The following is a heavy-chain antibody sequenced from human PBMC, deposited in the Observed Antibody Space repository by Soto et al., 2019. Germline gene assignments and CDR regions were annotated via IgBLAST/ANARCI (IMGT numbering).Heavy chain of an antibody. Sequence: SETLSLTCTVSGGSISSYYWSWIRQPPGKGLEWIGYIYYSGSTNYNPSLKSRVTISVDTSKNQFSLKLSSVTAADTAVYYCASAPAVWSGGYYYYYMDVWGKGTTVTVSS. D-gene: IGHD3-3*01. CDR1: GGSISSYY. CDR2: IYYSGST. CDR3: ASAPAVWSGGYYYYYMDV. V-gene: IGHV4-59*01. J-gene: IGHJ6*03.